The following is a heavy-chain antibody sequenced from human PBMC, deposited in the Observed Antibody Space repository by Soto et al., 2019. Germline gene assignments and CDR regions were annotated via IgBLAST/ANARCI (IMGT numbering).Heavy chain of an antibody. V-gene: IGHV1-69*01. CDR1: GGSFSNFV. Sequence: QVQLVQSGAEVKKPGSSVKVSCKASGGSFSNFVISWVRQAPGQGLVWMGGIIPNFGTTSYAQKFQGKVTITADETTRTAYRELSGLTSEDTSFYYSARDVEAEATSRHWRQGTLVTVSP. J-gene: IGHJ4*02. CDR2: IIPNFGTT. D-gene: IGHD6-25*01. CDR3: ARDVEAEATSRH.